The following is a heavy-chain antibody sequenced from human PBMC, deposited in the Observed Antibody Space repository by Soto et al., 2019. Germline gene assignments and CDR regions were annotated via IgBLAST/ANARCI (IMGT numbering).Heavy chain of an antibody. CDR1: GFTFSSYA. D-gene: IGHD5-12*01. CDR3: ARGGKAHIVAHDY. Sequence: GGSLRFSCAASGFTFSSYAMHWVRQAPGKGLEYVSAISSNGGSTYYANSVKGRFTISRDNSKNTLYLQMGSLRAEDMAVYYCARGGKAHIVAHDYWGQGTLVTVSS. CDR2: ISSNGGST. J-gene: IGHJ4*02. V-gene: IGHV3-64*01.